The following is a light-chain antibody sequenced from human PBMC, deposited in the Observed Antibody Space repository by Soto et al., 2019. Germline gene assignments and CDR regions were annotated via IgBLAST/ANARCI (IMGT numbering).Light chain of an antibody. CDR2: RAS. Sequence: IQMTQSPSTLYASVGDRVNITCRASQSISSWLAWYQQNPGKAPKLLIHRASTLESGVPSRFSGSGSGTEFTLTISSLQPDDFATYYCQQYNTYRTFGQGTKVEI. J-gene: IGKJ1*01. CDR3: QQYNTYRT. V-gene: IGKV1-5*03. CDR1: QSISSW.